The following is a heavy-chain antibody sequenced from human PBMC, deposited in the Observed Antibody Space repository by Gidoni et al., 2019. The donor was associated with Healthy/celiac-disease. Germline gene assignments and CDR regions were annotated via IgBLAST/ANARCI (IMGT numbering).Heavy chain of an antibody. J-gene: IGHJ3*02. V-gene: IGHV3-23*01. Sequence: EVQLLESGGGLVQPGGSLRLSCAASGFTFSSDAMSWGRQAPGKGLEWVSAISGSGGSTYYADSVKGRFTISRDNSKSTLYLKMNSLRAEDTAVYYCAARPAAGRLTDAFDIWGQGTMVTVSS. CDR2: ISGSGGST. CDR1: GFTFSSDA. CDR3: AARPAAGRLTDAFDI. D-gene: IGHD6-13*01.